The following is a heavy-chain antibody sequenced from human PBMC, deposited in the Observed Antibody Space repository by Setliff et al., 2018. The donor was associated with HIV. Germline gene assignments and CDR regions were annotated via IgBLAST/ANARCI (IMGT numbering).Heavy chain of an antibody. D-gene: IGHD3-22*01. Sequence: LSLTCTVSGGSINSYYWSWIRQPPGKGLEWIGYIYYSGSTNYNPSLKSRVTISVDTSKNQFSLKLSSVTAADTAVYYCARSRRYYDSSGYYPGAFDIWGQGTVVTVSS. J-gene: IGHJ3*02. V-gene: IGHV4-59*08. CDR1: GGSINSYY. CDR2: IYYSGST. CDR3: ARSRRYYDSSGYYPGAFDI.